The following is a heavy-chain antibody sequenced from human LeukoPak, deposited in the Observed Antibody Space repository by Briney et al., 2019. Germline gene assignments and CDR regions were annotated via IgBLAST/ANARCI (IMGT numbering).Heavy chain of an antibody. V-gene: IGHV5-51*01. CDR2: IYPGDSDT. CDR3: AILGYSSSYNYFDY. D-gene: IGHD6-13*01. CDR1: GYTFSKYW. J-gene: IGHJ4*02. Sequence: GESLKISCKASGYTFSKYWIGWVRQMPGKGLEWMGIIYPGDSDTRYSPSFQGQVTISADKSISTTYLQWSSLKASDTAMYYCAILGYSSSYNYFDYWGQGTLVTVSS.